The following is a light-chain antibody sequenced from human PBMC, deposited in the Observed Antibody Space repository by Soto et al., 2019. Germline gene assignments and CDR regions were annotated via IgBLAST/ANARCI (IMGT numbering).Light chain of an antibody. V-gene: IGKV3-11*01. Sequence: EIVSTQSPCTLSLSPWETATLSCMASQFVSSNLAWYQQKPGQAPRLLIYDASNRATGIPAGFSGSGSATDFTLTIASLEPEDSAVYFCQQRSEWPLTVGGGTKVDIK. CDR3: QQRSEWPLT. J-gene: IGKJ4*01. CDR2: DAS. CDR1: QFVSSN.